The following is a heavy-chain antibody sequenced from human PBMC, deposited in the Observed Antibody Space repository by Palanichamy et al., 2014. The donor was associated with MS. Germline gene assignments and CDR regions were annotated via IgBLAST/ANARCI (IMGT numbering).Heavy chain of an antibody. Sequence: QVQLVQSGAEVKKPGASVKVSCKASGHTFTNYAVHWVRQAPGQRLEWMGWINAGNGDIKYSQKFQGRVTFTRATSASTAYMELSSLRSEDTAIYYCARGYCSSTSCQYYFDYWGQGTLVTVSS. V-gene: IGHV1-3*01. D-gene: IGHD2-2*01. CDR1: GHTFTNYA. J-gene: IGHJ4*02. CDR2: INAGNGDI. CDR3: ARGYCSSTSCQYYFDY.